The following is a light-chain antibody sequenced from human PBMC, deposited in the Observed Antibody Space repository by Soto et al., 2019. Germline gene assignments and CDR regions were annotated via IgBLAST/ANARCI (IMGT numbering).Light chain of an antibody. V-gene: IGLV1-44*01. CDR2: TNN. CDR1: SSNIGSNI. CDR3: AAWDGSLQTWV. Sequence: QSVLTQPPSASGTPGQRVTISCSGSSSNIGSNIVNWYQQLPGTAPKLLIYTNNQRPSGVPDRFSDSKSGTSASLAISGLQSEDEADYYCAAWDGSLQTWVFGGGTKLT. J-gene: IGLJ3*02.